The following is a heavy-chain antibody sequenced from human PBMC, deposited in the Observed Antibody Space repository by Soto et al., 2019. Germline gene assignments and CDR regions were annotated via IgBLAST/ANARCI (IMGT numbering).Heavy chain of an antibody. V-gene: IGHV1-18*01. D-gene: IGHD3-3*01. CDR1: GYTFTSYG. CDR3: AKTRLRTPETQYYDFWSGSGNYYYYYMDV. J-gene: IGHJ6*03. Sequence: ASMKVSCKASGYTFTSYGISWVRQAPGQGLEWMGWISAYNGNTNYAQKLQGRVTMTTDTSTSTAYMELRSLRSDDTAVYYCAKTRLRTPETQYYDFWSGSGNYYYYYMDVWGKGTTVTVSS. CDR2: ISAYNGNT.